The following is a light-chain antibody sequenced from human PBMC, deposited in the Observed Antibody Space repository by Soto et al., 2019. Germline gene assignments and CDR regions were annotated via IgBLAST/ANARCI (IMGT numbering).Light chain of an antibody. CDR1: QTVSSN. CDR2: GAS. CDR3: YQDNTCPPA. V-gene: IGKV3-15*01. Sequence: EIVMTQSPATLSVSPGERATLSCRASQTVSSNLAWYQQKPGQAPRLLIYGASTRATGSPARFFGRGPGTELPLTTISLQSEDFTVDYSYQDNTCPPAFGGRTKVDIK. J-gene: IGKJ4*01.